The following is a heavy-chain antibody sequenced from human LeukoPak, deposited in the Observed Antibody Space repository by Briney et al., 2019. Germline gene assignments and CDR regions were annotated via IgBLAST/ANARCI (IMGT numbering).Heavy chain of an antibody. J-gene: IGHJ3*02. V-gene: IGHV4-59*01. CDR3: ARGSDTERDAFDI. CDR1: GGSISSYY. Sequence: SETLSLTCTVSGGSISSYYWSWIRQPPGKGLEWIGYIYYSGSTNYNPFLKSRVTISVDTSKNQFSLKLSSVTAADTAVYYCARGSDTERDAFDIWGQGTMVTVSS. CDR2: IYYSGST. D-gene: IGHD3-10*01.